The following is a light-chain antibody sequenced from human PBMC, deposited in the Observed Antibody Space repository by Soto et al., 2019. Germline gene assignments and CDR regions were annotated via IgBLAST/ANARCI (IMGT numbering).Light chain of an antibody. V-gene: IGKV3D-15*01. CDR1: QSVSSN. CDR2: DVS. Sequence: EIVMTQSPATLSVSPGERATLSCRASQSVSSNFAWYQQRPAQAPRLLIYDVSTRATAVPTRFSGSGSGTEFTLTISSLQSEDFAVYYCQQYHDWPLTFGGGTRVEI. J-gene: IGKJ4*01. CDR3: QQYHDWPLT.